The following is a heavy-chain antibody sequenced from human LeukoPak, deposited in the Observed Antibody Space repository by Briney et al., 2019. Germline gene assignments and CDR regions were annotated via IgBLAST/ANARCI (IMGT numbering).Heavy chain of an antibody. V-gene: IGHV4-59*12. CDR1: GGSISSYY. CDR3: ARDQGAFLNAFDI. J-gene: IGHJ3*02. Sequence: SETLSLTCTVSGGSISSYYWSWIRQPPGKGLEWIGYIYYSGSTNYNPSLKGRVTISVDTSKNQFSLKLSSVTAADTAVYYCARDQGAFLNAFDIWGQGTMVTVSS. CDR2: IYYSGST. D-gene: IGHD2/OR15-2a*01.